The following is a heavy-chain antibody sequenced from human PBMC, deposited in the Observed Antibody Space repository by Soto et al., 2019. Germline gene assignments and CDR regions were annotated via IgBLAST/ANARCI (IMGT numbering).Heavy chain of an antibody. V-gene: IGHV1-69*13. J-gene: IGHJ6*02. CDR1: GGTFSSYA. D-gene: IGHD5-12*01. Sequence: ASVKVSCKASGGTFSSYAISWVRQAPGQGLEWMGGIIPIFGTANYAQKFQGRVTITADESTSTAYMELSSLRSEDTAVYYCARRWVGDGYNSKTPFYYYYYGMDVWGQGTTVTVSS. CDR2: IIPIFGTA. CDR3: ARRWVGDGYNSKTPFYYYYYGMDV.